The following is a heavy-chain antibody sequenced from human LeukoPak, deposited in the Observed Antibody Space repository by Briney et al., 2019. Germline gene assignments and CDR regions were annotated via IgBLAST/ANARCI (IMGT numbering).Heavy chain of an antibody. Sequence: GGSLRLSCAASGFTVSSNYMSWVHQAPGKGLEWVSVIYSGGSTYYPDSVKGRFTISRDNSKNTLYLQMNSLRAEDTAVYYCARDLISDSSSYPSYYYYYMDVWGKGTTVTVSS. D-gene: IGHD6-6*01. V-gene: IGHV3-53*01. J-gene: IGHJ6*03. CDR1: GFTVSSNY. CDR3: ARDLISDSSSYPSYYYYYMDV. CDR2: IYSGGST.